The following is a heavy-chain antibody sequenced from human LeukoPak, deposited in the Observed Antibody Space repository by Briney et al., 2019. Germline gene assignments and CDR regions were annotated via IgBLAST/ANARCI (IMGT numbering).Heavy chain of an antibody. CDR1: GGSISSYY. D-gene: IGHD2-2*01. V-gene: IGHV4-4*07. J-gene: IGHJ3*02. CDR2: IYTSGST. Sequence: PSETLSLTCTVSGGSISSYYWSWIRQRAGKGLEWIGRIYTSGSTNYDPSLKSRVTMSVDTSKNQFSLKLSSVTAADTAVYYCARFCSSTSCYWGDAFDIWGQGTMVTVSS. CDR3: ARFCSSTSCYWGDAFDI.